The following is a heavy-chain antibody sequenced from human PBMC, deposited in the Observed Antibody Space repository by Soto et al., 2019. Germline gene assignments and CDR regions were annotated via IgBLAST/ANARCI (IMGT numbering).Heavy chain of an antibody. CDR3: ARDLWWYLH. D-gene: IGHD2-15*01. Sequence: EVQLLESGGGLVQPGGALRLSCAASGFTFSSHAMSWVRQAPGKGLEWISSISAGSEGAYYADSVKGRFTISGDNSNNTLYLQMNSLRAEDTAVYYCARDLWWYLHWGQGTLVTVYS. V-gene: IGHV3-23*01. J-gene: IGHJ4*02. CDR2: ISAGSEGA. CDR1: GFTFSSHA.